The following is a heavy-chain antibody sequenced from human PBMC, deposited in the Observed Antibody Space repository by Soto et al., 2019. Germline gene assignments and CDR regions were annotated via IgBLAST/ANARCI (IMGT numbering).Heavy chain of an antibody. CDR2: ISAYNGNT. Sequence: QVQLVQSGAEVKKPGASVKVSCKASGYTFTNYAISWVRQAPGQGLEWMGWISAYNGNTNYAQKPRGRVTMSTDASTSPAYRGLRSLRSDDTAVYYGARDSPPVDYWGQGTLVTVSS. V-gene: IGHV1-18*01. CDR1: GYTFTNYA. J-gene: IGHJ4*02. CDR3: ARDSPPVDY.